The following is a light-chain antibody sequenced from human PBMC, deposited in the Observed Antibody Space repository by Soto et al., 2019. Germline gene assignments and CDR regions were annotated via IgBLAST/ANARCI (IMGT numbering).Light chain of an antibody. CDR1: SSDVGGYNH. CDR3: CSYTSLSTVV. Sequence: QSALTQPASVSGSPGQSITISCTGTSSDVGGYNHVSWYQHSPGKAPKLILFAVSDRPSAVSHRFSGSKSGNTASLTVSGLQADDEADYYCCSYTSLSTVVFGGGTHLTVL. CDR2: AVS. J-gene: IGLJ2*01. V-gene: IGLV2-14*01.